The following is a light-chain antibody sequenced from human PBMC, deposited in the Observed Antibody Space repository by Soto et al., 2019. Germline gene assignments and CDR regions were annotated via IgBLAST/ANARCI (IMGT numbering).Light chain of an antibody. V-gene: IGKV3-15*01. CDR2: GAS. CDR3: QQYHNWPPQYT. Sequence: EIVMTQSPATLPVSPGERATLACRASQTVASNVAWYQHKPGQAPRLLIHGASTRATGVPDRFSGTGSGTEFTLTISSLQSDDFGVYYCQQYHNWPPQYTFGQGTKLQI. J-gene: IGKJ2*01. CDR1: QTVASN.